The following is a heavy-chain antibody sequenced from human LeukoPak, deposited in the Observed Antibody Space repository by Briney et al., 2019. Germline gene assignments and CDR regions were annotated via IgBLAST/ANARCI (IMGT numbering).Heavy chain of an antibody. CDR2: IIPILGIA. Sequence: SVKVSCKASGGTFSSYAISWVRQAPGQGLEWMGRIIPILGIANYAQKFQGRVTITVDKSTSTAYMELSRLRSDDTAVYYCARYCSSTSCPDYWGQGTLVTVSS. J-gene: IGHJ4*02. V-gene: IGHV1-69*04. D-gene: IGHD2-2*01. CDR1: GGTFSSYA. CDR3: ARYCSSTSCPDY.